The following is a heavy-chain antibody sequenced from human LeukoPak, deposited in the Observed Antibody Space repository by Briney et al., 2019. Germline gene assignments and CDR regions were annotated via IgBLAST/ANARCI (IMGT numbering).Heavy chain of an antibody. D-gene: IGHD3-22*01. J-gene: IGHJ4*02. CDR2: FDPEDGET. CDR3: ATLHGGYYYYFDY. CDR1: GYTLTELS. V-gene: IGHV1-24*01. Sequence: ASVKVSCKVSGYTLTELSMHWVRQAPGKELEWMGGFDPEDGETIYAQKFQGRVTMTEDTSTDTAYMELSSLRSEDTAVYYCATLHGGYYYYFDYWGQGTLVTVSS.